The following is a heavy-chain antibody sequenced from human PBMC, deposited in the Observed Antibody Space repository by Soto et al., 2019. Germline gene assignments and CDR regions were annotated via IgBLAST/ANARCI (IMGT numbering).Heavy chain of an antibody. J-gene: IGHJ5*02. D-gene: IGHD2-21*02. CDR1: GGSISSYY. V-gene: IGHV4-59*01. CDR2: IYYSGST. Sequence: SETLSLTCTVSGGSISSYYWSWIRQPPGKGLEWIGCIYYSGSTNYNPSLKSRVTISVDTSKNQFSLKLSSVTAADTAVYYCARGVTKAYCSGDCYSDWFDPWGQGTLVTVSS. CDR3: ARGVTKAYCSGDCYSDWFDP.